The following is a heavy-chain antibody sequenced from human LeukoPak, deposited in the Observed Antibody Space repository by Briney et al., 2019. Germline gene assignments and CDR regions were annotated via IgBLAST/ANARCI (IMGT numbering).Heavy chain of an antibody. V-gene: IGHV4-59*01. J-gene: IGHJ6*03. D-gene: IGHD6-19*01. Sequence: SETLSLTCTVSGGSISSYYWSWIRQPPEKGLEWIGYIYYSGSTNYNPSLKSRVTISVDTSKNQFSLKLSSVTAADTAVYYCAREGWDGGYYMDVWGKGTTVTVSS. CDR3: AREGWDGGYYMDV. CDR2: IYYSGST. CDR1: GGSISSYY.